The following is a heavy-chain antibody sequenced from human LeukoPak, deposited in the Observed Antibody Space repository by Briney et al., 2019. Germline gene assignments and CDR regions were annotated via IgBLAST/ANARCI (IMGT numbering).Heavy chain of an antibody. J-gene: IGHJ6*02. CDR1: GGSISSYY. CDR2: IFYSGST. D-gene: IGHD5-24*01. Sequence: SETLSLTCTVSGGSISSYYWSWIRQPPGKGLEWVGYIFYSGSTNYNPSLKSRVTISVDTSKNQFSLKLTSVTAADTAVYYCAKGDAYNPSSFYGVDVWGQGTTVTVSS. CDR3: AKGDAYNPSSFYGVDV. V-gene: IGHV4-59*01.